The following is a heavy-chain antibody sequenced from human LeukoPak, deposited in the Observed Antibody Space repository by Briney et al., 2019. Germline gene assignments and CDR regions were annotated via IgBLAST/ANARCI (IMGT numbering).Heavy chain of an antibody. V-gene: IGHV3-23*01. CDR2: IIGGAGGT. Sequence: PGGTLRLSCAASGFSFSSHGMSWVRQAPGKGLEWVSGIIGGAGGTYYADSVKGRFTISGDNAKNTLYLQMNSLRAEDTAVYYCAHGSMYQLDYWGQGTLVTVSS. CDR3: AHGSMYQLDY. CDR1: GFSFSSHG. J-gene: IGHJ4*02. D-gene: IGHD2-2*01.